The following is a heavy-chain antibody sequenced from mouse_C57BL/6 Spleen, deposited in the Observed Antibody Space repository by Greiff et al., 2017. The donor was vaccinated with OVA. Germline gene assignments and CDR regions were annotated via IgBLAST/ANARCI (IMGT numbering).Heavy chain of an antibody. J-gene: IGHJ4*01. CDR2: INPSNGGT. V-gene: IGHV1-53*01. Sequence: QVQLQQSGPELVKPGASVKISCKASGYTFTDYYINWVKQRPGQGLEWIGNINPSNGGTNYNEKFKSKATLTVDKSSSTAYMQLGSLTSEDSAVYYCARSPYPGAMDYWGQGTSVTVSS. CDR3: ARSPYPGAMDY. D-gene: IGHD2-10*01. CDR1: GYTFTDYY.